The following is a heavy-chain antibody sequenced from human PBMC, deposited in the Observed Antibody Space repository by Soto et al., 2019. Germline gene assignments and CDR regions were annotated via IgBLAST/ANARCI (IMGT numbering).Heavy chain of an antibody. J-gene: IGHJ6*02. D-gene: IGHD1-26*01. Sequence: PGGSLRFSCAASGFTFSRNWVHWVRQAPGKGLAWVARIDIDGIGTNYADSVKGRFTISRDNAQNTVFLQMDSLKAEDTAVYYCARAPQGAAGDDYYYYGMDVWGQGTTVTVS. CDR3: ARAPQGAAGDDYYYYGMDV. CDR1: GFTFSRNW. CDR2: IDIDGIGT. V-gene: IGHV3-74*01.